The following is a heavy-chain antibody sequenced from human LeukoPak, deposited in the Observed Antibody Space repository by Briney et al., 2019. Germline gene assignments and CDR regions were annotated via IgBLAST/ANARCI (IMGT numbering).Heavy chain of an antibody. J-gene: IGHJ4*02. V-gene: IGHV3-23*01. CDR3: AKDHGRDYYGSGRYDY. CDR1: GFTFRSYA. D-gene: IGHD3-10*01. CDR2: ISGSGGST. Sequence: PGGSLRLSCAASGFTFRSYAMNWVRQAPGKGLEWVSSISGSGGSTYYADSVKGRFTISRDNSKNTLYLQMNSLRAEDTAVYYCAKDHGRDYYGSGRYDYWGQGTLVTVSS.